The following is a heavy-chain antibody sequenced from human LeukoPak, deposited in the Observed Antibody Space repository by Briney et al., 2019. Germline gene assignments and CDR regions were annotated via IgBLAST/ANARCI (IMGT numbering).Heavy chain of an antibody. CDR3: AKGGYSWSYYPPLDY. V-gene: IGHV3-23*01. J-gene: IGHJ4*02. CDR2: ISGSGGST. D-gene: IGHD1-26*01. Sequence: GGSLRLSCAASGFTFSSDAMSWVRQAPGKGLEWVSAISGSGGSTYYADSVKGRFTISRDNSKNTLYLQMNSLRAEDTAVYYCAKGGYSWSYYPPLDYWGQGTLVTVSS. CDR1: GFTFSSDA.